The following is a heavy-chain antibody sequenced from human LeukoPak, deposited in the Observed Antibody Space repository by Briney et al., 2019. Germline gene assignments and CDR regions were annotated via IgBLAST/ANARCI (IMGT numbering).Heavy chain of an antibody. J-gene: IGHJ3*02. D-gene: IGHD3-3*01. V-gene: IGHV3-30*02. CDR2: IRYDGSNK. CDR3: ANFALEWLLHGYDAFDI. Sequence: GGSLRLSCAASGFTFSSYGMHWARQAPGKGLEWVAFIRYDGSNKYYADSVKGRFTISRDNSKNTLYLQMNSLRAEDTAVYYCANFALEWLLHGYDAFDIWGQGTMVTVSS. CDR1: GFTFSSYG.